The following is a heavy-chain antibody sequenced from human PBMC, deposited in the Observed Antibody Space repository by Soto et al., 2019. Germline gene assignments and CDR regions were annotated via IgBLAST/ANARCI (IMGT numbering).Heavy chain of an antibody. V-gene: IGHV3-48*02. CDR2: ITSSGTTV. J-gene: IGHJ4*02. CDR3: ARGSSNGAYYFDF. CDR1: GFTFSSYS. Sequence: EVHLVESGGGLVQPGGSLRLSCAASGFTFSSYSLNWVRQAPGKGLEWVSYITSSGTTVYYADSVRGRFTISGDNAKNSLYLQMNSLRDGDTAVYYCARGSSNGAYYFDFWGQGTLVTVSS. D-gene: IGHD6-13*01.